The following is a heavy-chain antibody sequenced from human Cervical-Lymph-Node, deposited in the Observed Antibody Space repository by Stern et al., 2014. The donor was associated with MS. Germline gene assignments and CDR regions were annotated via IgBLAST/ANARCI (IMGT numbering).Heavy chain of an antibody. J-gene: IGHJ4*02. D-gene: IGHD1-14*01. Sequence: EVQLVESGAELIRPGESLKISCKGSGYKFSIYWIAWVRQMPGKGLEWMGIIYPGDSETRYSPSFQGQVTMSADKSTSTASLQWSSLNAPDPAMYFWARQTTAWASDVWGQGTLVTVSS. CDR1: GYKFSIYW. CDR3: ARQTTAWASDV. CDR2: IYPGDSET. V-gene: IGHV5-51*01.